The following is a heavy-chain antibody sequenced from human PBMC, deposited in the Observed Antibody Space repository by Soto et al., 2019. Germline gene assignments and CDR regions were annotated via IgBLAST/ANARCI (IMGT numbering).Heavy chain of an antibody. V-gene: IGHV3-15*07. D-gene: IGHD2-2*01. CDR1: GFTFSNAW. CDR3: TTSSTSCYFCRFDY. J-gene: IGHJ4*02. CDR2: IKSKTDGGTT. Sequence: GGSLRLSCAASGFTFSNAWMNWVRQAPGKGLEWVGRIKSKTDGGTTDYAAPVKGRFTISRDDSKNTLYLQMNSLKTEDTAVYYCTTSSTSCYFCRFDYWGQGTLVTVSS.